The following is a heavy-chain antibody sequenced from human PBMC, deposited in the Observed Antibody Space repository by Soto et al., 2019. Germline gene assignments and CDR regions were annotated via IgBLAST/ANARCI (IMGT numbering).Heavy chain of an antibody. CDR1: GGSISSYY. CDR2: IYYSGST. D-gene: IGHD1-7*01. J-gene: IGHJ6*02. Sequence: SETLSLTCTVSGGSISSYYWSWIRQPPGKGLEWIGYIYYSGSTNYNPSLKSRVTISVDTSKNQFSLKLSSVTAADTAVYYCARDHVADGELRNGMDVWGQGTTVTDSS. CDR3: ARDHVADGELRNGMDV. V-gene: IGHV4-59*01.